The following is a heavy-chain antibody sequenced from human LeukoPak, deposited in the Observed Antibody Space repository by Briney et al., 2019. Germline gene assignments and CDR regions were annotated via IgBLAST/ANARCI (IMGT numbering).Heavy chain of an antibody. CDR1: GYTFTSYG. CDR3: ARAPLNSSSRQDHY. Sequence: ASVKVSCKASGYTFTSYGISWVRQAPGQGLEWMGWISAYNGNTNYAQKLQGRVTMTTDTSTSTAYMELRSLRSDDTAVYYCARAPLNSSSRQDHYWGQGTLVTVSS. D-gene: IGHD6-13*01. CDR2: ISAYNGNT. V-gene: IGHV1-18*01. J-gene: IGHJ4*02.